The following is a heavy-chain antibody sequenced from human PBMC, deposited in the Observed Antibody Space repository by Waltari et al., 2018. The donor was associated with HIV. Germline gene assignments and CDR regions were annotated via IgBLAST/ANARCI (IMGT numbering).Heavy chain of an antibody. J-gene: IGHJ3*02. D-gene: IGHD3-22*01. CDR2: ISGSGCST. Sequence: EVQLLESGGGLVQPGGALILSCAGSGFTFSHYAMRWVRQAPGKGLGWVSSISGSGCSTYYADSVKGRFTVSRDNSKDTLFLQMNSLRAEDTALYYCAKEGIIVITDAFDIWGQGTMVIVSS. CDR1: GFTFSHYA. CDR3: AKEGIIVITDAFDI. V-gene: IGHV3-23*01.